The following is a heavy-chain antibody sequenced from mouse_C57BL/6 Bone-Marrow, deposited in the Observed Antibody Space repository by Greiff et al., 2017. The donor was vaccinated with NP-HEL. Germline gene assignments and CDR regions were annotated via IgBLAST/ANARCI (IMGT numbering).Heavy chain of an antibody. CDR1: GFNIKDYY. V-gene: IGHV14-2*01. CDR3: ARGGIYYGPYYAMDY. Sequence: VQLQQSGAELVKPGASVKLSCTASGFNIKDYYMHWVKQRTEQGLEWIGRIDPEDGEPKYAPKFQGKATITADTSSNTAYLQLSSLTSEDTAVYYCARGGIYYGPYYAMDYWGQGTSVTVSS. J-gene: IGHJ4*01. D-gene: IGHD2-1*01. CDR2: IDPEDGEP.